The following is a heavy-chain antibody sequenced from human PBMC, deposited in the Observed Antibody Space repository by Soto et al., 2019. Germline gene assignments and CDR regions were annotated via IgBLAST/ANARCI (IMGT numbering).Heavy chain of an antibody. D-gene: IGHD3-10*01. CDR2: IIPVFGST. CDR3: ARVTSMVRGVIDNWFDP. CDR1: GDLFSRNA. V-gene: IGHV1-69*01. Sequence: QVRLVQSGAEVKKPGSTVKVSCNASGDLFSRNAFNWVRQAPGQGLEWMGRIIPVFGSTIYEQKFQGRLTITADESTQTAYMELTRLTSDDTAMYFCARVTSMVRGVIDNWFDPWGHGTLVTVSS. J-gene: IGHJ5*02.